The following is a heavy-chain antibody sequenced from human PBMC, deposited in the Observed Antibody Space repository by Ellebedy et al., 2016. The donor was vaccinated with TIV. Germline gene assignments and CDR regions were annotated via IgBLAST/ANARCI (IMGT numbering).Heavy chain of an antibody. J-gene: IGHJ4*02. CDR1: GYTFTSYG. CDR3: ARDSSGWSYFDY. V-gene: IGHV1-18*01. CDR2: ISAYNGNT. D-gene: IGHD6-19*01. Sequence: GESLKISCKGSGYTFTSYGISWVRQAPGQGLEWMGWISAYNGNTNYAQKLQGRVTMTTDTSTSTAYMELRSLRSDDTAVYYCARDSSGWSYFDYWGQGTLVTVSS.